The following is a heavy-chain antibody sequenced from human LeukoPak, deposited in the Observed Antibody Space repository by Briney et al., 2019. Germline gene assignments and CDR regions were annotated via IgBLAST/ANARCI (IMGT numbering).Heavy chain of an antibody. CDR3: ARSGDSSGNYYYGMDV. J-gene: IGHJ6*02. V-gene: IGHV1-69*13. CDR2: IIPIFGTA. CDR1: GGTFSSYA. Sequence: GASVKVSCKASGGTFSSYAISWVRQAPGQGLEWMGGIIPIFGTANYAQKFQGRVTITADESTSTAYMELSSRRSEDTAVYYCARSGDSSGNYYYGMDVWGQGTTVTVSS. D-gene: IGHD6-19*01.